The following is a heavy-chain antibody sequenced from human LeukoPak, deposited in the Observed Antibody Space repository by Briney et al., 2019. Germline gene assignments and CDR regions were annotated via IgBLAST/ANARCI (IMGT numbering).Heavy chain of an antibody. CDR1: GGTFSSYA. CDR2: IIPIFGTA. D-gene: IGHD2-2*02. J-gene: IGHJ5*02. CDR3: ARAPIGYCSSTSCYTDWFDP. Sequence: RASVKVSCKASGGTFSSYAISWVRQAPGQGLEWMGGIIPIFGTANYAQKFQGRVTITADESTSTAYMELSSLRSEDTAVYYCARAPIGYCSSTSCYTDWFDPWGQGTLVTVPS. V-gene: IGHV1-69*13.